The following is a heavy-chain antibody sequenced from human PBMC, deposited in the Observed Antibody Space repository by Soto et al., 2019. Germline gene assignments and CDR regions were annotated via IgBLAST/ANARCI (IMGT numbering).Heavy chain of an antibody. D-gene: IGHD3-22*01. J-gene: IGHJ6*02. CDR3: TTDSGGLYYYDSSGYYHYYYYGMDV. CDR1: GFTFSNAW. V-gene: IGHV3-15*01. CDR2: IKSKTDGGTT. Sequence: EVQLVESGGGLVKPGGSLRLSCAASGFTFSNAWMSWVRQAPGKGLEWVGRIKSKTDGGTTDYAAPVKGRFTISRDDSKNTLYLQMNSLKTEDTAVYYCTTDSGGLYYYDSSGYYHYYYYGMDVWGQGITVTVSS.